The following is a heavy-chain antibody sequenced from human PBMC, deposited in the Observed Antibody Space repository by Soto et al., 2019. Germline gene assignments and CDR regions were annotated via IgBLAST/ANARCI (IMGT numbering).Heavy chain of an antibody. D-gene: IGHD3-10*01. Sequence: GGSLRLSCTASGFSFSIYVMYWVRQAQGKGLEWVAIISYDGSNAQYADSVKGRFTVARDNSKNTLYLQMHSLTAEDTAVYYCARDGGGFGELLLNSYDAFDLWGQGKLVTVS. V-gene: IGHV3-30*04. CDR1: GFSFSIYV. J-gene: IGHJ3*01. CDR2: ISYDGSNA. CDR3: ARDGGGFGELLLNSYDAFDL.